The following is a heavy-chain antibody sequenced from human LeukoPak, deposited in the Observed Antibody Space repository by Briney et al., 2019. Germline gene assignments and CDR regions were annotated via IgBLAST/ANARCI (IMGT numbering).Heavy chain of an antibody. CDR1: GGSISSYY. CDR3: ASFKRGYCSSTSCYYFDY. Sequence: SETPSLTCTVSGGSISSYYWSWIRQPPGKGLEWIGYIYYSGSTYYNPSLKSRVTISVDTSKNQFSLKLSSVTAADTAVYYCASFKRGYCSSTSCYYFDYWGQGTLVTVSS. V-gene: IGHV4-59*12. D-gene: IGHD2-2*01. J-gene: IGHJ4*02. CDR2: IYYSGST.